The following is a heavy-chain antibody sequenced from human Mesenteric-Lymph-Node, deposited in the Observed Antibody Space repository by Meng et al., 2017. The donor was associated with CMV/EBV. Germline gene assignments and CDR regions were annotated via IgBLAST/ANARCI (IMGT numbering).Heavy chain of an antibody. J-gene: IGHJ5*02. CDR2: IGATGADS. Sequence: GGSLRLSCAASGFTFSTSAMSWVRQAPGMGLEWVSAIGATGADSYYADSVKGRFTISRDNSQNTLYLQMNSLRAEDTAVYYCAKGGIAAKGFDPWGQGTRVTVSS. V-gene: IGHV3-23*01. CDR1: GFTFSTSA. D-gene: IGHD6-13*01. CDR3: AKGGIAAKGFDP.